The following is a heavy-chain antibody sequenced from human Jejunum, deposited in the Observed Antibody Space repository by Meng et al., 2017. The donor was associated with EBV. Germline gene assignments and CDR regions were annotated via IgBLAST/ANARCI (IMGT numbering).Heavy chain of an antibody. CDR3: SRDLRGPFDY. D-gene: IGHD3-16*01. V-gene: IGHV3-74*01. J-gene: IGHJ4*02. Sequence: EVERVESGGGLVQRGGTMRSCCVGSGYTFSNYWMHWVRQTPGKGLVWVQRINEDGTHTDYADSVKGRFTISRDNAKNTLTLQMNSLRVEDTAVYYCSRDLRGPFDYWGQGTLVTVSS. CDR2: INEDGTHT. CDR1: GYTFSNYW.